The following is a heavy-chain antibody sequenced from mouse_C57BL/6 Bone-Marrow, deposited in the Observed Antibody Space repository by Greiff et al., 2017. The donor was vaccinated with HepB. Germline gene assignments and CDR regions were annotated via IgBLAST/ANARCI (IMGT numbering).Heavy chain of an antibody. CDR2: IDPETGGT. J-gene: IGHJ1*03. CDR1: GYTFTDYE. D-gene: IGHD2-4*01. V-gene: IGHV1-15*01. CDR3: MITGRGYWYFDV. Sequence: VQLQQSGAELVRPGASVTLSCKALGYTFTDYEMHWVKQTPVHGLEWIGAIDPETGGTAYNQKFKGKAILTADKSSSTAYMELRSLTSEDSAVYYSMITGRGYWYFDVWGTGTTVTVSS.